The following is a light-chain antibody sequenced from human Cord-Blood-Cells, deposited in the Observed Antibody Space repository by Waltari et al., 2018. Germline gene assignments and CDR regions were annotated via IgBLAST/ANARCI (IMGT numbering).Light chain of an antibody. CDR2: EGS. CDR1: SSDVGSYNL. Sequence: QSALTQPAPVSGSPGQSITISCTGTSSDVGSYNLVSWYQQHPGKAPKLMIYEGSKRPSVVSNRFAGSKSGNTASLTISGLQAEDEADYYCCSYAGSSTYVVFGGGTKLTVL. J-gene: IGLJ2*01. V-gene: IGLV2-23*01. CDR3: CSYAGSSTYVV.